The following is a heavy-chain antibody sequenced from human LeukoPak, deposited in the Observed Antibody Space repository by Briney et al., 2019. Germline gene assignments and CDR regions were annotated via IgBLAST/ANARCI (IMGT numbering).Heavy chain of an antibody. D-gene: IGHD3-9*01. V-gene: IGHV4-61*02. CDR1: GGSISSGSYY. J-gene: IGHJ4*02. CDR3: AREAPVYDILTGEHDY. Sequence: SETLSLTCTVSGGSISSGSYYWSWIRQPAGKGLEWIGRIYTSGSTNYNPSLKSRVTISVDTSKNQFSLKLSSVTAADTAVYYCAREAPVYDILTGEHDYWGQGTLVTVSS. CDR2: IYTSGST.